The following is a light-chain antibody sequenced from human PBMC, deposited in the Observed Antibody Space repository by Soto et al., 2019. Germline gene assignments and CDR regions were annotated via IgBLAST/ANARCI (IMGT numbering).Light chain of an antibody. CDR2: KVS. V-gene: IGKV2-30*01. Sequence: DLVMTQSPLSLPVTLGQPASISCRSSQSLVSSDGNTFLNWFHQRPGQSPRRLIYKVSNRDSGVPDRFRGSGSGPDFTLEISRVEAEDVAVYYCMQGTHWPYTFGQGTKLEIK. J-gene: IGKJ2*01. CDR1: QSLVSSDGNTF. CDR3: MQGTHWPYT.